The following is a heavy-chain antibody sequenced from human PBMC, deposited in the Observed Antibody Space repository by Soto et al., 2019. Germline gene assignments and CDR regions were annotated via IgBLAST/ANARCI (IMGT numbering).Heavy chain of an antibody. CDR2: ISYDGSNK. CDR1: GFTFSSYA. CDR3: ARGPSSLTRFDY. V-gene: IGHV3-30-3*01. Sequence: QVQLVESGGGVVQPGRSLRLSCAASGFTFSSYAMHWVRQAPGKGLDWVAVISYDGSNKYYADSVKGRFTISRDNSKNTLYLQMNSLRAEDTAVYYCARGPSSLTRFDYWGQGTLVTVSS. D-gene: IGHD2-2*01. J-gene: IGHJ4*02.